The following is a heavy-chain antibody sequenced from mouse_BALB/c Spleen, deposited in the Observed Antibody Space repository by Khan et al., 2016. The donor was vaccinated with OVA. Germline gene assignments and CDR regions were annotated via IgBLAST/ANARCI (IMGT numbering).Heavy chain of an antibody. CDR3: ARKDYYDYDPFPY. J-gene: IGHJ3*01. D-gene: IGHD2-4*01. Sequence: VQLKESGPGLVKPSQSLSLTCTVTGYSITSEYTWNWIRQFPGNKLEWMGFISYSGNTRYNPSLKSRISITRDTSKNQFFLQLNSVTSEDTATXYWARKDYYDYDPFPYGGQGTLVTVYA. CDR1: GYSITSEYT. CDR2: ISYSGNT. V-gene: IGHV3-2*02.